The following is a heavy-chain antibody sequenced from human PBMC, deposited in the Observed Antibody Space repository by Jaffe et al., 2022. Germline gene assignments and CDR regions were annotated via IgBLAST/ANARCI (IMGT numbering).Heavy chain of an antibody. CDR3: AKVRGYYDSSGYYDY. CDR1: GFTFDDYA. Sequence: EVQLVESGGVVVQPGGSLRLSCAASGFTFDDYAMHWVRQAPGKGLEWVSLISWDGGSTYYADSVKGRFTISRDNSKNSLYLQMNSLRAEDTALYYCAKVRGYYDSSGYYDYWGQGTLVTVSS. CDR2: ISWDGGST. V-gene: IGHV3-43D*04. D-gene: IGHD3-22*01. J-gene: IGHJ4*02.